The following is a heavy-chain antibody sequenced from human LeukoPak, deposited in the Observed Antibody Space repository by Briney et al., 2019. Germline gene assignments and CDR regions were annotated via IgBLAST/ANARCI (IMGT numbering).Heavy chain of an antibody. CDR2: TYSGGRT. V-gene: IGHV3-53*01. D-gene: IGHD3-10*01. CDR3: ARVYYGSGSLHYYYYYMDV. Sequence: GGSLRLSCAASGFTVTRNYMTWVRQAPGKGLEWVSVTYSGGRTYYEDSVKGRFTISRDNSKNTLYLQMNSLRAEETAVYYCARVYYGSGSLHYYYYYMDVWGKGTTVTISS. CDR1: GFTVTRNY. J-gene: IGHJ6*03.